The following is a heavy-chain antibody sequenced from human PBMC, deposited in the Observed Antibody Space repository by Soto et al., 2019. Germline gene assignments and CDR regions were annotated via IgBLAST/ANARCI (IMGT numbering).Heavy chain of an antibody. CDR2: ISHDGNIK. V-gene: IGHV3-30*09. CDR3: ARDYKTSSAGYYYYGMDV. J-gene: IGHJ6*02. D-gene: IGHD2-2*01. CDR1: GFTFRSYA. Sequence: QVQLVESGGGVVQPGRSLRLSCAASGFTFRSYAMHWVRQAPGKGLEWVATISHDGNIKYYADSVKGRFAISRDNSMNAVFLQMNSLRPEDTARYYCARDYKTSSAGYYYYGMDVWGHGTTVTVSS.